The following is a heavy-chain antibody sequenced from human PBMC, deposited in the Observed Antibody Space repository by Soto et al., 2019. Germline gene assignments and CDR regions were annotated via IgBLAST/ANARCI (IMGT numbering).Heavy chain of an antibody. V-gene: IGHV4-59*01. CDR3: ARGPYYYYYGLDV. J-gene: IGHJ6*02. CDR2: IYYSGNT. CDR1: GASISSNY. Sequence: PSETLSLTCFVSGASISSNYWSWIRQPPGKGLEWIGYIYYSGNTNYNPSLKSRVIISIDTSKNHFFLKLSSVTAADTAVYYCARGPYYYYYGLDVWGQGTTVTV.